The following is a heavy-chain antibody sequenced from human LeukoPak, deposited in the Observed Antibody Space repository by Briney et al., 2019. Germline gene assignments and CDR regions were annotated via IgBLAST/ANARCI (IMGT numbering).Heavy chain of an antibody. V-gene: IGHV4-59*01. D-gene: IGHD3-16*01. J-gene: IGHJ4*02. Sequence: KLSETLSLTCTVSGGSISSYYWSWIRQPPGKGLEWIGYIYYTGSTNYNPSLKSRVTISVDTSKNQFSLKLSSVTAADAAVYYCARSGKSAYILDYWGQGTLVTVSS. CDR2: IYYTGST. CDR3: ARSGKSAYILDY. CDR1: GGSISSYY.